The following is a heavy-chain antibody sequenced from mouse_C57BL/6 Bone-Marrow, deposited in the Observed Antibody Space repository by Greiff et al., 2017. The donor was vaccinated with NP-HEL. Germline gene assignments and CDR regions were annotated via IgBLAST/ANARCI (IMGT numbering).Heavy chain of an antibody. D-gene: IGHD1-1*01. Sequence: VQLQQSGPELVKPGASVKISCKASGYSFTGYYMNWVKQSPEKSLEWIGEINPSTGGTTYNQKFKAKATLTVDKSSSTAYMQLKSLTSEDSAVYYCARAGGSSYLYAMDYWGQGTSVTVSS. CDR2: INPSTGGT. V-gene: IGHV1-42*01. CDR3: ARAGGSSYLYAMDY. CDR1: GYSFTGYY. J-gene: IGHJ4*01.